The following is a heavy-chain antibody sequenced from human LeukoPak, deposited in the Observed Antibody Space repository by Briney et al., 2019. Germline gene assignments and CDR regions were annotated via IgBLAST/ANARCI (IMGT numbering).Heavy chain of an antibody. CDR2: IKQDGSEK. V-gene: IGHV3-7*01. Sequence: GGSLRLSCAASGFTFSSYWMSWVRQAPGKGLEWVANIKQDGSEKYYVDSVKGRFTISRDNAKNSLYLQMNSLRAEDTAVYYCARDPRLLWFGELSNGAYYFDYWGQGTLVTVSP. J-gene: IGHJ4*02. CDR3: ARDPRLLWFGELSNGAYYFDY. CDR1: GFTFSSYW. D-gene: IGHD3-10*01.